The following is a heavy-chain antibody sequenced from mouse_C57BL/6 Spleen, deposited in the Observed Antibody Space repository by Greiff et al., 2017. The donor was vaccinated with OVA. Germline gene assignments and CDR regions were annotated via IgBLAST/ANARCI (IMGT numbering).Heavy chain of an antibody. J-gene: IGHJ2*01. Sequence: VQLQQSGPELVKPGASVKISCKASGYAFSSSWMNWVKQRPGKGLEWIGRIYPGDGDTNYNGKFKGKATLTADNSSSTAYMQLSSLTSGDAAVYFCARRDWADYWGQGTTLTVSS. CDR2: IYPGDGDT. V-gene: IGHV1-82*01. CDR3: ARRDWADY. D-gene: IGHD4-1*01. CDR1: GYAFSSSW.